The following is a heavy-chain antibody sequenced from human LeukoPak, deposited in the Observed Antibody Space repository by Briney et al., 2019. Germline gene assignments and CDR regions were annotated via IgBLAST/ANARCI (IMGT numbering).Heavy chain of an antibody. CDR1: GFTFSRYS. J-gene: IGHJ4*02. D-gene: IGHD3-10*01. Sequence: GGSLRLSCAASGFTFSRYSMNWVRQAPGKGLEWVSDISRSSSTIHYADSVKGRFTISRDNAKSSLFLQMNSLRAEDTAVYYCARDGGATMVRGVATYDSWGQGTLVTVSS. CDR3: ARDGGATMVRGVATYDS. CDR2: ISRSSSTI. V-gene: IGHV3-48*04.